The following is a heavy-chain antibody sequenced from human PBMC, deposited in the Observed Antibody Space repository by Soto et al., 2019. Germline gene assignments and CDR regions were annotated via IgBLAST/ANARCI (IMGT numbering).Heavy chain of an antibody. CDR3: ARGYGGFDNGLDV. Sequence: SETLSLTCTVSGDSIRSYYWTWIRQPPGKGLEFIGYISYSGNTMYNPSLKRRVTISVDMSKNQFSLKLSSVIAADTAVYYCARGYGGFDNGLDVWGQGTAVTVSS. J-gene: IGHJ6*02. V-gene: IGHV4-59*01. CDR2: ISYSGNT. D-gene: IGHD1-26*01. CDR1: GDSIRSYY.